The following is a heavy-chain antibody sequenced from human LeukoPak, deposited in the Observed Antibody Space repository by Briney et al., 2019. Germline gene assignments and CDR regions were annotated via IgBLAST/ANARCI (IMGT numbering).Heavy chain of an antibody. CDR1: GFTFSSFT. CDR2: VTGSGDST. CDR3: ARSYNENYNGICDY. D-gene: IGHD1-26*01. V-gene: IGHV3-23*01. Sequence: PGGSLRLSCGASGFTFSSFTMSWVRQAPGKGLEWVSSVTGSGDSTYYADSVKGRFTISRDNSKNTLYLQMNSLRVEDAAVYYCARSYNENYNGICDYRGQGTLVTVSS. J-gene: IGHJ4*02.